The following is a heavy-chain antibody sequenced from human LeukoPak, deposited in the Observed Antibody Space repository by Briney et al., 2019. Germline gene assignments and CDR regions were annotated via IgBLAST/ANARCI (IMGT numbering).Heavy chain of an antibody. J-gene: IGHJ6*02. D-gene: IGHD2-2*01. CDR3: ARDTTHCSSTSCRYYYYYGMDV. V-gene: IGHV3-11*06. CDR2: ISSSSYT. Sequence: PGGSLRLSCAASGFTFSDYYMSWIRQAPGKGLEWVSYISSSSYTNYSDSVKGRFTISRDNAKNSLYLQMNSLRAEDTAVYYCARDTTHCSSTSCRYYYYYGMDVWGQGTTVTVSS. CDR1: GFTFSDYY.